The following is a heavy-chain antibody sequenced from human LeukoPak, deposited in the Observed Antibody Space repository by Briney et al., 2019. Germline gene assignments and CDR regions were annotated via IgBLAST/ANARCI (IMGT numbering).Heavy chain of an antibody. J-gene: IGHJ4*02. CDR2: IRSKTYGGTT. V-gene: IGHV3-49*04. Sequence: GGSLRLSCTASGFTFGDYGMSWVRQAPGKGLEWVGFIRSKTYGGTTEYAASVKGRFTISRDDSKSIAYLQMNSLKTEDTAVYYCTGSFGELTFFDYWGQGTLVTVSS. CDR1: GFTFGDYG. CDR3: TGSFGELTFFDY. D-gene: IGHD3-10*01.